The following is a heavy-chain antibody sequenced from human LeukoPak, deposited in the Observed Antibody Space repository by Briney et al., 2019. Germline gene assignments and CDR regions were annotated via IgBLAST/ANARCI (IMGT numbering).Heavy chain of an antibody. CDR1: DGSITSYY. CDR3: ARGIAAAATWWFDP. D-gene: IGHD6-13*01. V-gene: IGHV4-59*01. CDR2: IYYSGST. Sequence: SETLSLTCTVSDGSITSYYWTWVRQPPGKGLEWIGSIYYSGSTYYNPSLKSRVTISVDTSKNQFSLKLSSVTAADTAVYYCARGIAAAATWWFDPWGQGTLVTVSS. J-gene: IGHJ5*02.